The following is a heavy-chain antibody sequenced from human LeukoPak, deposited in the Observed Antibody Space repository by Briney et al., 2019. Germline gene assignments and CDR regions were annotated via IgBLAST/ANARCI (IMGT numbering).Heavy chain of an antibody. V-gene: IGHV4-38-2*01. CDR2: IDHSGGT. CDR1: GYSISSGYY. J-gene: IGHJ6*03. D-gene: IGHD2-15*01. CDR3: ARMRGGGIGYSNYMDV. Sequence: SETLSLTCAVSGYSISSGYYWGWIRQPPGKGLEWIGEIDHSGGTNYNPSLKSRVTISVDTSKNQFSLKVTSVTAADAAVYYCARMRGGGIGYSNYMDVWGKGTTVIVSS.